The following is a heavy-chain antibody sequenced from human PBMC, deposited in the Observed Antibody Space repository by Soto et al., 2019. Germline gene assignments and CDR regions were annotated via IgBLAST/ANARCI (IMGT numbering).Heavy chain of an antibody. CDR1: GGSVSSGSYY. V-gene: IGHV4-61*01. CDR2: IYYSGST. Sequence: SETLSLTCTVSGGSVSSGSYYWSWILQPPGKGLEWMGYIYYSGSTNYNPSLKSRVTISVDTSKNQFSLKLSSVTAADTAVYYCASRHSYGYVYYYYGMDVWGQGTTVTVSS. D-gene: IGHD5-18*01. CDR3: ASRHSYGYVYYYYGMDV. J-gene: IGHJ6*02.